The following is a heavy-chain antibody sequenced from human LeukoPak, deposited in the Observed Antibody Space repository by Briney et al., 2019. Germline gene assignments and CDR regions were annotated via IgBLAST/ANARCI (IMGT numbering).Heavy chain of an antibody. J-gene: IGHJ4*02. CDR1: GYTLTELS. D-gene: IGHD3-22*01. CDR3: ATSGGARRDSSGLLFDY. V-gene: IGHV1-24*01. CDR2: FDPEDGET. Sequence: ASVKVSCKVSGYTLTELSMHWMRQAPGKGLEWMGGFDPEDGETIYAQKFQGRVTMTEDTSTDTAYMELSSLRSEDTAVYYCATSGGARRDSSGLLFDYWGQGTLVTVSS.